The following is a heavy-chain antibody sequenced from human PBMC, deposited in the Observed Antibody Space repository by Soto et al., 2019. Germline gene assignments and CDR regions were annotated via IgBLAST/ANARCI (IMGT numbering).Heavy chain of an antibody. CDR3: AKDRGNYGPLYYYYYGMDV. Sequence: QVQLVESGGGVGQPGRSLRLSCAASGFTFSSYGMHWVRQAPGKGLEWVAVISYDGSNKYYADSVKGRFTISRDNSKNTLYLQMNSLRAQDTAVFYCAKDRGNYGPLYYYYYGMDVWGQGTTVTVSS. D-gene: IGHD1-7*01. V-gene: IGHV3-30*18. CDR1: GFTFSSYG. CDR2: ISYDGSNK. J-gene: IGHJ6*02.